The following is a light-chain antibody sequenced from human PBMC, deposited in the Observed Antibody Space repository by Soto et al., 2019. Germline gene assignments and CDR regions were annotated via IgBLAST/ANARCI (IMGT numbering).Light chain of an antibody. V-gene: IGKV1-17*01. CDR3: QHHNSYPRT. Sequence: DIQMTQCPSSLSASVGDRVTITCRASQGIRNDLGWFQQKPGLAPKRLIYGAFNLESWVPSRFSGSGSGTEFTLTISSLQPEDLGTYYCQHHNSYPRTFGQGTKVEIK. CDR2: GAF. J-gene: IGKJ1*01. CDR1: QGIRND.